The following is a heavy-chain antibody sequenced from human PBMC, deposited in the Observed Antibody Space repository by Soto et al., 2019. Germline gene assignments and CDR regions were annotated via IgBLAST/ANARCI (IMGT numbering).Heavy chain of an antibody. CDR1: GGTFSSYT. CDR3: ATTYYYGSGPHSY. V-gene: IGHV1-69*02. J-gene: IGHJ4*02. Sequence: QVQLVQSGAEVKKPGSSVKVSCKASGGTFSSYTISWVRQAPGQGLEWMGRIIPILGIADYAQKFQGRVTITAYKSTITAYMELSSLRSEDTAVYYCATTYYYGSGPHSYWGQGTQVTVSS. D-gene: IGHD3-10*01. CDR2: IIPILGIA.